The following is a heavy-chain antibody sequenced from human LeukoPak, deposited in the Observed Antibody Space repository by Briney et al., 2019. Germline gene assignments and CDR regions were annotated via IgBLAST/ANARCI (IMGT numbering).Heavy chain of an antibody. Sequence: ASVKVSCKASGYTFTGHYMHWVRQAPGQGLEWMGWINPNSGGTNYAQKFQGRVTMTRDTSISTAYMGLSRLRSDDTAVYYCARVSVSVRVAARRFDYWGQGTLVTVSS. J-gene: IGHJ4*02. CDR1: GYTFTGHY. CDR3: ARVSVSVRVAARRFDY. CDR2: INPNSGGT. D-gene: IGHD6-6*01. V-gene: IGHV1-2*02.